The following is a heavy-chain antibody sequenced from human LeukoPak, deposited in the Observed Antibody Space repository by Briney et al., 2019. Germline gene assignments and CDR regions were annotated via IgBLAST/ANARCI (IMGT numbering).Heavy chain of an antibody. CDR3: ARVAFAY. J-gene: IGHJ4*02. V-gene: IGHV3-21*01. CDR1: GFTFSSYI. Sequence: GGSLRLSCAASGFTFSSYIMHWVRQAPGKGLEWVSSISISSSCIDYADSVKGRLTSSRDTDKNSLYLQRHSLRAEDTAVYYCARVAFAYWGQGTLVTVSS. CDR2: ISISSSCI.